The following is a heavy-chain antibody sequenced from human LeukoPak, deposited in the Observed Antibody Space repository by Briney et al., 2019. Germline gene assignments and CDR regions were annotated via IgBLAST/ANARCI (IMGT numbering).Heavy chain of an antibody. Sequence: SETLSLTCAVYGGSFSGYYWSWIRQPPGKGLEWIGGINHSGSTNYNPSLKSRVTISVDTSKNQFSLKLSSVTAADTAVYYCARQGDIVVVPAAMEVWFDPWGQGTLVTVSS. CDR3: ARQGDIVVVPAAMEVWFDP. D-gene: IGHD2-2*01. CDR1: GGSFSGYY. V-gene: IGHV4-34*01. J-gene: IGHJ5*02. CDR2: INHSGST.